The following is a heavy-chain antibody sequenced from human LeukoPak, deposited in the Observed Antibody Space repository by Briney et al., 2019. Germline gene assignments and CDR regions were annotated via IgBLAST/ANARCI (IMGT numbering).Heavy chain of an antibody. V-gene: IGHV3-30*18. Sequence: PGRSLRLSCAASGFTFSVYGMNWVRQAPGKGLEWVAIISYDGSNKYYADSVKGRFTISRDNFKNTLYLQMNSLRAEDTAVYYCAKDPNREWIQLYYYMDVWGKGTTVTVSS. CDR3: AKDPNREWIQLYYYMDV. D-gene: IGHD5-18*01. CDR2: ISYDGSNK. CDR1: GFTFSVYG. J-gene: IGHJ6*03.